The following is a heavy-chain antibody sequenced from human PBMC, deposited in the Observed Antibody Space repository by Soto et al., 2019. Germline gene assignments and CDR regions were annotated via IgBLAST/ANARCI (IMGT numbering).Heavy chain of an antibody. Sequence: EVQLVESGGGLVKPGGSLRLSCAASGFTFSSYSMNWVRQAPGKGLEWVSSISSSSSYIYYADSVKGRFTISRDNAKNSLYLQMNSLRDEDTAVYYCARDNPDPDSGSYSHRCFDPWVQGTLVTVAS. D-gene: IGHD1-26*01. V-gene: IGHV3-21*01. J-gene: IGHJ5*02. CDR3: ARDNPDPDSGSYSHRCFDP. CDR2: ISSSSSYI. CDR1: GFTFSSYS.